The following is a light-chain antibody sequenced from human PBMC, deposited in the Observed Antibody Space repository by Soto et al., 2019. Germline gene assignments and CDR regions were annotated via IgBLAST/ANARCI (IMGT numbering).Light chain of an antibody. V-gene: IGKV3-20*01. Sequence: EIVLTQSPGTLSLSPGERATLSCRASQSVSNNYLAWYQQKPGQAPRLLIYAASSRATGIPDRFSGGGSGTDFTLTISRLEPEDFAVYYCQRCGSSPWTFGQGTK. CDR1: QSVSNNY. CDR3: QRCGSSPWT. CDR2: AAS. J-gene: IGKJ1*01.